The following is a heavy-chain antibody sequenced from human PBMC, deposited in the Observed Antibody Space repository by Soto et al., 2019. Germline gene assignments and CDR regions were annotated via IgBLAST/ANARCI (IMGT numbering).Heavy chain of an antibody. V-gene: IGHV1-18*01. CDR3: ARDRSGWYDF. CDR1: VYPFTSNP. D-gene: IGHD6-19*01. CDR2: ITPHNGNA. J-gene: IGHJ4*02. Sequence: QVHLVQSGPEVKKTGASGKVSCKTSVYPFTSNPLSWVRRAPGQGLEWMGGITPHNGNAKYAQKFQDRVTMTADTAASTVYMELRSLRSDDSAVFYCARDRSGWYDFWGQGTLVTVSA.